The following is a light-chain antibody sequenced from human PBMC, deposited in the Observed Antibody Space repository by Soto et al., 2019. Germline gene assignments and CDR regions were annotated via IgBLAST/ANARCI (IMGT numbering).Light chain of an antibody. CDR3: LQDYSYPRT. CDR1: QGIRND. J-gene: IGKJ1*01. CDR2: AAS. V-gene: IGKV1-6*01. Sequence: AIQLTQSPSSLSASVGDRVTITCRASQGIRNDIGWYQQKPGKAPKLLIYAASSLQSGVPSRISATGFGTDFTLTISSLQPEDFATYYCLQDYSYPRTFGQGTKVEIK.